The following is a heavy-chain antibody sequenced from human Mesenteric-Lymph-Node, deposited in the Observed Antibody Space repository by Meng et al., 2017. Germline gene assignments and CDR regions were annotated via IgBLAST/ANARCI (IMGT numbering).Heavy chain of an antibody. D-gene: IGHD5-24*01. V-gene: IGHV1-46*01. J-gene: IGHJ4*02. Sequence: QVQLVQSGAEVKKPGASVKVSCKASGYTFTSYYMHWVRQAPGQGLEWMGIINPSGGSTNSAQKFQGRVTLTRDSSISTAYMELSRLRSDDAAVYYCAREDGGAYNFWGQGTLVTVSS. CDR2: INPSGGST. CDR3: AREDGGAYNF. CDR1: GYTFTSYY.